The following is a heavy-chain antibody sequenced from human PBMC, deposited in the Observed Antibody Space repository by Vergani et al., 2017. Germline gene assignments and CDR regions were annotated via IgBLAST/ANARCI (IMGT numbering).Heavy chain of an antibody. D-gene: IGHD3-10*01. CDR1: GDSISRSHYY. CDR3: ARSRPLMVRGPITSYMDV. CDR2: ISSSGSP. V-gene: IGHV4-39*02. J-gene: IGHJ6*03. Sequence: QLQLQESGPGLVKPSETLSLSCRVSGDSISRSHYYWGFIRQPPGKGLEWIGSISSSGSPYYNPTLKSRLAFSVDTSKNLFSLRLKSVTATDTGMYYCARSRPLMVRGPITSYMDVWGKGTTVTVSS.